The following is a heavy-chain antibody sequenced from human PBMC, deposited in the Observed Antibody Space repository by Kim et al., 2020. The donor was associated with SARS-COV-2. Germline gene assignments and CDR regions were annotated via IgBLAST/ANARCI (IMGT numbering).Heavy chain of an antibody. J-gene: IGHJ4*02. V-gene: IGHV4-34*01. Sequence: PSLKRLVTISVDTSKNQFSLKLSSVTAADTAVYYCARRYCSSTSCLIDYWGQGTLVTVSS. D-gene: IGHD2-2*01. CDR3: ARRYCSSTSCLIDY.